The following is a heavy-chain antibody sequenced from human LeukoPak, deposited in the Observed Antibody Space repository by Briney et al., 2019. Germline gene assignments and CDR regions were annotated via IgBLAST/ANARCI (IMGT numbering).Heavy chain of an antibody. CDR3: ARGEEMATSHFDY. D-gene: IGHD5-24*01. J-gene: IGHJ4*02. CDR2: IYFNGNT. V-gene: IGHV4-59*01. CDR1: GGSISNYY. Sequence: SETLSLTCTVSGGSISNYYWNWIRQPPGKGLEWIGFIYFNGNTNYNPSLKSRVTMSVDTSKNQFSLKLSSVTAADTAVYYCARGEEMATSHFDYWRQGILVTVSS.